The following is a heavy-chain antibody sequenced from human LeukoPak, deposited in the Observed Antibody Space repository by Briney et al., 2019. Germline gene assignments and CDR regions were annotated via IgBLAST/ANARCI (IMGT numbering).Heavy chain of an antibody. CDR3: ARTPIYYFDNSGYYN. CDR1: GGSISSYY. J-gene: IGHJ4*02. D-gene: IGHD3-22*01. Sequence: PSETLSLTCTVSGGSISSYYWSWIRQPPGKGLEWIGYIYARGNTNYNPSLKSRVTMSIDTSKNQFSLKLTSVTAADTAVYYCARTPIYYFDNSGYYNWGQGTLVTVSS. CDR2: IYARGNT. V-gene: IGHV4-59*12.